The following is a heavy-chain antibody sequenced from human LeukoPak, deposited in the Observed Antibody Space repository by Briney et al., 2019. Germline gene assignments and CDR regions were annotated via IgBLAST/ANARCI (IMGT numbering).Heavy chain of an antibody. D-gene: IGHD5-24*01. CDR1: GGSISSNY. Sequence: SETLSLTCTVSGGSISSNYWSWIRQPPGKGLEWMGSIYYRGSPNYNPSLKSRVIISVDASKNQISLILSSVTAADTAVYYCARAPGKMATSSLFGFWGQGTLVTVSS. V-gene: IGHV4-59*01. J-gene: IGHJ4*02. CDR2: IYYRGSP. CDR3: ARAPGKMATSSLFGF.